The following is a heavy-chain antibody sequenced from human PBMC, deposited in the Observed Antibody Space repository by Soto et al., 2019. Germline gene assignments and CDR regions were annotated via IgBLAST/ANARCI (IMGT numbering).Heavy chain of an antibody. D-gene: IGHD3-22*01. CDR1: GFPFDAYS. CDR2: ISWNSAGI. V-gene: IGHV3-9*01. Sequence: AVGSMSLSRAAAGFPFDAYSMHLVRKAPGKGLEWVSGISWNSAGIGYADSVKGRFTISRDNAKNSLYLQMNSLRVEDTALYYCAKDISSEVDSNRWSVWGQGSLV. J-gene: IGHJ4*02. CDR3: AKDISSEVDSNRWSV.